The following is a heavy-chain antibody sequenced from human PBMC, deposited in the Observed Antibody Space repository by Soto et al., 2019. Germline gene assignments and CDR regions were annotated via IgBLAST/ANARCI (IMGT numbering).Heavy chain of an antibody. J-gene: IGHJ6*02. CDR1: GFSLSTSGVG. V-gene: IGHV2-5*02. D-gene: IGHD6-19*01. Sequence: QITLKESGPPLVKPTQTLTLTCTFSGFSLSTSGVGVGWIRQPPGKALEWLALICWDDDTRYIPSLKSRLTITKDTSKNQVVLTMTNMDPVDTATYYCAHSGIIAVAEDYGMDVWGQGTTVTVSS. CDR3: AHSGIIAVAEDYGMDV. CDR2: ICWDDDT.